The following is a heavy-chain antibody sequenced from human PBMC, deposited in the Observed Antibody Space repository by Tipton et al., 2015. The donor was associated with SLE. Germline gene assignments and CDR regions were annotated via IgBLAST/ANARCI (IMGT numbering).Heavy chain of an antibody. V-gene: IGHV4-59*08. Sequence: TLSLTCTVSGASFSDYYWSWIRQPPGKGLEWIGYLSDIGRTNYKSSLRSRVTISVDTSRNLLSLKVTSVTAADTAVYYCARQRDLDAFDIWGQGTMVIVSS. CDR3: ARQRDLDAFDI. CDR2: LSDIGRT. J-gene: IGHJ3*02. CDR1: GASFSDYY.